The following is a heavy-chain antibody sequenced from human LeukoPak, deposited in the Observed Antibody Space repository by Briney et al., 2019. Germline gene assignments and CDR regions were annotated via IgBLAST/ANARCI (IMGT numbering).Heavy chain of an antibody. CDR2: IIPIFGTA. Sequence: SVKVSCKASGGTFSSYAISWVRQAPGQGLERMGGIIPIFGTANYAQKFQGRVTITADESTSTAYMELSSLRSEDTAVYYCAGGYCSSTSCYRGPHYYYYGMDVWGQGTTVTVSS. CDR3: AGGYCSSTSCYRGPHYYYYGMDV. D-gene: IGHD2-2*02. J-gene: IGHJ6*02. CDR1: GGTFSSYA. V-gene: IGHV1-69*01.